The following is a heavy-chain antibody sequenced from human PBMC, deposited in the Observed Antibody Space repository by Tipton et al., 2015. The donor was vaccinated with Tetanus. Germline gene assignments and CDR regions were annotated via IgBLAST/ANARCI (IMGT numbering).Heavy chain of an antibody. V-gene: IGHV3-15*01. CDR1: GFTISSNY. CDR2: IKSKTDGGTT. Sequence: SLRLSCAASGFTISSNYMSWVRQAPGKGLEWVGRIKSKTDGGTTDYAAPVKGRFTISRDDSKNTLYLQMNSLKTEDTAVYYCTTAQRGRVVPAADNYYYYYGMDVWGQGTTVTVSS. J-gene: IGHJ6*02. CDR3: TTAQRGRVVPAADNYYYYYGMDV. D-gene: IGHD2-2*01.